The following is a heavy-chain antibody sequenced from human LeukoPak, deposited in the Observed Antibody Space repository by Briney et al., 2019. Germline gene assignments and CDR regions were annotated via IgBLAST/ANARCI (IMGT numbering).Heavy chain of an antibody. V-gene: IGHV3-48*04. Sequence: LGGSLRLSCAASGFTFSSYSMKWVRQALGKGLEWVSYISSSSSTIYYADSVKGRFTISRDNAKNSLYLQMNSLRAEDTAVYYCARAYCGGDCYPDYWGQGTLVTVSS. D-gene: IGHD2-21*02. CDR1: GFTFSSYS. CDR3: ARAYCGGDCYPDY. CDR2: ISSSSSTI. J-gene: IGHJ4*02.